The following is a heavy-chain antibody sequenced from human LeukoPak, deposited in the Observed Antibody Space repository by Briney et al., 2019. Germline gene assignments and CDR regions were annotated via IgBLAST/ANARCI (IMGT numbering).Heavy chain of an antibody. CDR1: GGSFSGYY. V-gene: IGHV4-34*01. J-gene: IGHJ1*01. D-gene: IGHD2-15*01. CDR2: INRSGST. Sequence: SETLSLTCAVYGGSFSGYYWSWIRQPPGKGLEWIGEINRSGSTNYNPSLKSRVTISVDTSKNQFSLKLSSVTAADTAVYYCARGHLGYCSGGSCYSPYFQHWGQGTLVTVSS. CDR3: ARGHLGYCSGGSCYSPYFQH.